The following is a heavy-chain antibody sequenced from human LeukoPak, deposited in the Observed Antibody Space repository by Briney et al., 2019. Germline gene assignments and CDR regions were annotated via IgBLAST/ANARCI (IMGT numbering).Heavy chain of an antibody. CDR3: AREVIAPADSDAFDI. D-gene: IGHD2-21*01. Sequence: SEALSLXCNVSGGSITSNNYLWSWIRQPPGEGLEWIGYIRYNGGAYYNPSLQSRATMSVDTSKNQFSLRLSSVTAPDTAIYYCAREVIAPADSDAFDIWGQGTMVTVS. CDR1: GGSITSNNYL. CDR2: IRYNGGA. J-gene: IGHJ3*02. V-gene: IGHV4-30-4*01.